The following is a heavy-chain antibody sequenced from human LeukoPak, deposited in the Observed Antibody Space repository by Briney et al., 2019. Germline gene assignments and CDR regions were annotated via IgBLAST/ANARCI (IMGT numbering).Heavy chain of an antibody. CDR3: ARDQWAVGVIAVAGTG. D-gene: IGHD6-19*01. V-gene: IGHV1-69*04. J-gene: IGHJ4*02. CDR2: IIPILGIA. CDR1: GGTFSSYA. Sequence: SVKVSCKASGGTFSSYAISWVRQAPGRGLEWMGRIIPILGIANYAQKFQGRVTITADKSTSTAYMELSSLRSEDTAVYYCARDQWAVGVIAVAGTGWGQGTLVTVSS.